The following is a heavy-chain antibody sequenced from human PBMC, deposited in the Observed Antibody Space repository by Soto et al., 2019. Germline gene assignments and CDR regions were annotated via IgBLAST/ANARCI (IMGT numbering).Heavy chain of an antibody. CDR3: AKNPENYYYGMDV. Sequence: QVQLVQSGAEVKKPGSSVKVSCKASGGTFSSYAISWVRQAPGQGLEWMGGIIPIFGTADYAQKFQGRVTITAYESMSTAYVELSSLRSEDTAVYYCAKNPENYYYGMDVWGQGTTVTVSS. CDR1: GGTFSSYA. CDR2: IIPIFGTA. V-gene: IGHV1-69*12. J-gene: IGHJ6*02.